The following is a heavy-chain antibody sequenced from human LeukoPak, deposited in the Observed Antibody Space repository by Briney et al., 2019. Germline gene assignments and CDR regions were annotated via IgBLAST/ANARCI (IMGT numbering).Heavy chain of an antibody. CDR2: ISDSGGST. CDR1: GFTVSSNY. D-gene: IGHD5-24*01. V-gene: IGHV3-23*01. CDR3: AKGGLRRYNAVFDY. Sequence: PGGSLRLSCAVSGFTVSSNYMSWVRQAPGKGLEWVSGISDSGGSTYYADSVKGRFTISRDNSRNTLFLQMNSLRAEDTALYFCAKGGLRRYNAVFDYWGQGTLVTVSS. J-gene: IGHJ4*02.